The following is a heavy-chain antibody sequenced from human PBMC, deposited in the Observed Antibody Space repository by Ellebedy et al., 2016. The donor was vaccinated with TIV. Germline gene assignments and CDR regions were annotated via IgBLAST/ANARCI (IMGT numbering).Heavy chain of an antibody. J-gene: IGHJ4*02. CDR1: GGSISSSNYY. CDR2: IFYSGST. CDR3: ARHRGYSVYEPKYYFDF. D-gene: IGHD5/OR15-5a*01. V-gene: IGHV4-39*01. Sequence: MPSETLSLTCTVSGGSISSSNYYWGWIRQPPGKGLEWIGSIFYSGSTYYRPSLKSRVTISLATSKNQFSLKLTSVTAAETAVYYCARHRGYSVYEPKYYFDFWGQGTLVTVSS.